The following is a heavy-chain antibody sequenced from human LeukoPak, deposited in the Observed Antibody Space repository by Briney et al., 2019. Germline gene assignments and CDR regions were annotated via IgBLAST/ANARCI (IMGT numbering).Heavy chain of an antibody. Sequence: GGSLRLSCAASGFTFSSYAMSWVRQAPGKGLEWVSAISGSGGGTYYADSVKGRFTISRDNSKNTLYLQMNSLRAEDTAVYYCAKGSDIVVAVAATEEYYFDYWGQGTLVTVSS. D-gene: IGHD2-15*01. CDR2: ISGSGGGT. CDR1: GFTFSSYA. CDR3: AKGSDIVVAVAATEEYYFDY. V-gene: IGHV3-23*01. J-gene: IGHJ4*02.